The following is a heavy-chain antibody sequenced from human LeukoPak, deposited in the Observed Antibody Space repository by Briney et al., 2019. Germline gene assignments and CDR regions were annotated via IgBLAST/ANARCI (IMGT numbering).Heavy chain of an antibody. D-gene: IGHD3-3*01. J-gene: IGHJ4*02. V-gene: IGHV1-69*04. CDR2: IIPILGIA. CDR3: ASDDYYDPWGGYLH. Sequence: SVPVSLKASGGTFSSYAIRWVRQAPGQGLEWMGRIIPILGIANYAQKFQGRVTSTADKSTSTAYMELSSLRSEDTAVYYCASDDYYDPWGGYLHWGQAAMASVSS. CDR1: GGTFSSYA.